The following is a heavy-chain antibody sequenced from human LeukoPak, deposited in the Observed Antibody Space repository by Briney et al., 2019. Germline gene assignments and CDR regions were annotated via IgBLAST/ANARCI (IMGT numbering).Heavy chain of an antibody. CDR1: GGTFSSYA. D-gene: IGHD6-19*01. Sequence: GASVKVSCKASGGTFSSYAISWVRQAPGQGLEWMGRIIPIFGTANYAQKFQGRVTITTDESTSTAYMELSSLRSEDTAVYYCASGRSGWYYFDYWGQGTLVTVSS. J-gene: IGHJ4*02. CDR3: ASGRSGWYYFDY. V-gene: IGHV1-69*05. CDR2: IIPIFGTA.